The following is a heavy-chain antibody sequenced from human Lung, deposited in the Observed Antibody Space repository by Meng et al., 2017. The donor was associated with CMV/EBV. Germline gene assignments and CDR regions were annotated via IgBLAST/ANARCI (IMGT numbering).Heavy chain of an antibody. CDR2: IYHDGNT. J-gene: IGHJ4*02. D-gene: IGHD4-23*01. V-gene: IGHV4-4*02. CDR3: ARASPDYSGYDPNFDY. CDR1: GDSISSSHW. Sequence: SGDSISSSHWWRWVRKSPGKGLEWVAEIYHDGNTNYNPSLKSRLSISVNKSKNHFSLKLSSVTAADTAVYYCARASPDYSGYDPNFDYWGQGALVTVSS.